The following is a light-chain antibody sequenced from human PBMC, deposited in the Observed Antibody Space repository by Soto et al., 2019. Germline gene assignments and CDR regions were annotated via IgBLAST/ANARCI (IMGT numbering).Light chain of an antibody. V-gene: IGLV1-47*01. CDR2: KNK. J-gene: IGLJ2*01. Sequence: QSVLTQPPSVSAAPGQKVTISCSGTTSNIGNNFVYWYQQIPGTAPKLLIFKNKHRPSGVPDRFSGSKSGTSASLAISGLRSEDEADYYCATWDNRLSGPAFGGGTKLTVL. CDR1: TSNIGNNF. CDR3: ATWDNRLSGPA.